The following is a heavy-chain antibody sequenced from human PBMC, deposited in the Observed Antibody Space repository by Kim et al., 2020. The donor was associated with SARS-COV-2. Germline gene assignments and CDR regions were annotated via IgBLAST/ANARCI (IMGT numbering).Heavy chain of an antibody. Sequence: GGSLRLSCAPSGFYVSNNYMSWVRQAPGKGLEWVSLIYSDGRTFYADAVKGRFTLSRDNSENTLSLQMDSLRPDDTAVYFCARAGYYDSSGCYFDFPFDRWFQGALVTVSS. CDR2: IYSDGRT. V-gene: IGHV3-66*01. CDR1: GFYVSNNY. D-gene: IGHD3-22*01. J-gene: IGHJ4*01. CDR3: ARAGYYDSSGCYFDFPFDR.